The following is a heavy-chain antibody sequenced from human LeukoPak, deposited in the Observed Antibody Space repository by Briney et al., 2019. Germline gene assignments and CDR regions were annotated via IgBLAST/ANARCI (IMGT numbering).Heavy chain of an antibody. J-gene: IGHJ2*01. V-gene: IGHV3-53*01. D-gene: IGHD2-2*03. CDR1: GFTVSSNY. CDR2: IYSGGST. Sequence: PGGSLRLSCAASGFTVSSNYMSWVRQAPGKGLEWVSVIYSGGSTYYADSVKGRFTISRHNSKNTLYLQMNSLRAEDTAVYYCARDGYCSSTSCPPYFDLWGRGTLVTVSS. CDR3: ARDGYCSSTSCPPYFDL.